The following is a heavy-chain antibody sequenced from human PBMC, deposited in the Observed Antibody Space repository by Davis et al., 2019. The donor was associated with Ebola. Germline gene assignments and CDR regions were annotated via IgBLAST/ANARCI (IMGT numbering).Heavy chain of an antibody. V-gene: IGHV3-7*01. CDR3: ARDKDYYDSSGYSYYFDY. D-gene: IGHD3-22*01. CDR1: GGSFSGYY. CDR2: IKQDGSEK. J-gene: IGHJ4*02. Sequence: ETLSLTCAVYGGSFSGYYWSWVRQAPGKGLEWVANIKQDGSEKYYVDSVKGRFTISRDNAKNSLYLQMNSLRAEDTAVYYCARDKDYYDSSGYSYYFDYWGQGTLVTVSS.